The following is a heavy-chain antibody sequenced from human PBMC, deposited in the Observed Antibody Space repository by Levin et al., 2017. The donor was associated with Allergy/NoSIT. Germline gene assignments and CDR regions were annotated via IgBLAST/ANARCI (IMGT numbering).Heavy chain of an antibody. CDR2: INHSGST. V-gene: IGHV4-34*01. D-gene: IGHD6-19*01. CDR1: GGSFSGYY. CDR3: AGSKYSSGWYQPGY. J-gene: IGHJ4*02. Sequence: PSETLSLTCAVYGGSFSGYYWSWIRQPPGKGLEWIGEINHSGSTNYNPSLKSRVTISVDTSKNQFSLKLSSVTAADTAVYYCAGSKYSSGWYQPGYWGQGTLVTVSS.